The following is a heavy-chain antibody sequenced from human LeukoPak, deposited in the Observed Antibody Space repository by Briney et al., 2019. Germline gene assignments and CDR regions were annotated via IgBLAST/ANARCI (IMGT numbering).Heavy chain of an antibody. J-gene: IGHJ4*02. CDR2: IFYSGST. V-gene: IGHV4-39*01. CDR3: ARHDLDYYDSSGYSEGLDY. D-gene: IGHD3-22*01. Sequence: SETLSLTCTVSGGSITSSSYYWGWIRQPPGKGLEWIGSIFYSGSTYYNPSLKSRVTISVDTSKNQFSLKLSSVTAADTAVYYCARHDLDYYDSSGYSEGLDYWGQGTLVTVSS. CDR1: GGSITSSSYY.